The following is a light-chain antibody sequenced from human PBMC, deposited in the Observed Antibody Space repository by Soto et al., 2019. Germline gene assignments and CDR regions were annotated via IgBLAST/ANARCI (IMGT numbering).Light chain of an antibody. CDR2: GAS. V-gene: IGKV3-20*01. CDR3: QQYGSSPWT. CDR1: QSLSSRY. Sequence: EIGLTQSAGTLCLSPGERASLXCRASQSLSSRYLAWYQPQPGQGPRLLNYGASSRAHGTPHRFSGSGSGTDFTPPISRREHEDFAVYYGQQYGSSPWTFGQGTKVDIK. J-gene: IGKJ1*01.